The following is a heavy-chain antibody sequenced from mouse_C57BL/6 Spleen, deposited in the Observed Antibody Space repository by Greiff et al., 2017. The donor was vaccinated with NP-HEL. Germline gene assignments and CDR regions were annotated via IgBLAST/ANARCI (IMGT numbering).Heavy chain of an antibody. J-gene: IGHJ3*01. CDR3: ARYDYDGAWFAY. CDR2: IHPNSGST. CDR1: GYTFTSYW. Sequence: VQLQQSGAELVKPGASVKLSCKASGYTFTSYWMHWVKQRPGQGLEWIGMIHPNSGSTNYNEKFKSKATLTVDKSSSTAYMQLSSLTSEDSAVYYCARYDYDGAWFAYWGQGTLVTVSA. V-gene: IGHV1-64*01. D-gene: IGHD2-4*01.